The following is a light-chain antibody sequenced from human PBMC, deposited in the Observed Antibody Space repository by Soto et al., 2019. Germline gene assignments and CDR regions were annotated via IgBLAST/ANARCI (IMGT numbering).Light chain of an antibody. V-gene: IGKV3-20*01. Sequence: EIVLTQSPGTLSLSPGERATLSCRASQSVSSDYLAWYQQKPGQTPKVLIYRASSRATGIPDRFSGSGSGTDFTLTISRLEPEDFAVYYCQQYGSSPDLFTFGPGTKVDIK. CDR1: QSVSSDY. CDR2: RAS. J-gene: IGKJ3*01. CDR3: QQYGSSPDLFT.